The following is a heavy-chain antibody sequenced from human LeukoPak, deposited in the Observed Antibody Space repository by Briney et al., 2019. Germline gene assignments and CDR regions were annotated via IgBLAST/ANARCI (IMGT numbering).Heavy chain of an antibody. CDR1: GGSISSYY. V-gene: IGHV4-4*07. D-gene: IGHD5-24*01. CDR3: ARGGDGYNYENFDY. J-gene: IGHJ4*02. Sequence: EPSETLSLTCTVSGGSISSYYWSWIRQPAGKGLEWIGRIYTSGSTNYNPSLKSRVTMSVDTSKNQFSLKLSSVTAADTAVYYCARGGDGYNYENFDYWGQGTLVTVSS. CDR2: IYTSGST.